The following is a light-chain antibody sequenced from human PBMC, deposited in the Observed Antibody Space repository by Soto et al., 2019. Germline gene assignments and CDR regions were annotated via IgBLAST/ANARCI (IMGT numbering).Light chain of an antibody. CDR3: QQYHTWPIT. V-gene: IGKV3-11*01. CDR2: DAS. CDR1: HSVSSY. J-gene: IGKJ4*01. Sequence: EIVLTQSPATLSFSPGERATLSCRASHSVSSYLAWYQQKPGPSPRLLIYDASNRATGIPARFSGSGSGTDFTLTISSLQSEDCAIYYCQQYHTWPITFGGGTKVDIK.